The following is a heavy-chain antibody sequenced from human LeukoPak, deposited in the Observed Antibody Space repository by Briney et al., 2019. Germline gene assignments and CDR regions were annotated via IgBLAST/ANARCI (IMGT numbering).Heavy chain of an antibody. V-gene: IGHV3-48*01. Sequence: HPGGSLRLSCAASGFTFSSYSMTWVRQAPGKRLEWVSYISSSSSTIYYADSVKGRFTISRDNAKNSLYLQMNSLRAEDTAVYYCARANDYCSGGSCYSEYFQHWGQGTLVTVSS. CDR1: GFTFSSYS. CDR2: ISSSSSTI. CDR3: ARANDYCSGGSCYSEYFQH. J-gene: IGHJ1*01. D-gene: IGHD2-15*01.